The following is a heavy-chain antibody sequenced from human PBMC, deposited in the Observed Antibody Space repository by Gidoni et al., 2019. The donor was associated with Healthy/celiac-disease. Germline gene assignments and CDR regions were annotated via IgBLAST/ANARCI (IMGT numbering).Heavy chain of an antibody. CDR2: IYSGGST. CDR3: ASGPSPGWFDY. CDR1: GFAVSRNY. Sequence: EVQLVESGGGLLQPEGSLRLSCAASGFAVSRNYMSWVRQAPGKGLEWVSVIYSGGSTYYADSVKGRLTISRANSKNPMYLQMNSLRAEDTAVYYCASGPSPGWFDYWGQGTLVTVSS. D-gene: IGHD6-19*01. V-gene: IGHV3-53*01. J-gene: IGHJ4*02.